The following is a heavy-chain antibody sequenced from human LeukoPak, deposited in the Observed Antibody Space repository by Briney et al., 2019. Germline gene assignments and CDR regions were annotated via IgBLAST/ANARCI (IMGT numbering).Heavy chain of an antibody. V-gene: IGHV3-21*01. CDR2: ISSSSSYI. D-gene: IGHD1-1*01. Sequence: PGGSLRLPCAASGFTFSSYSMNWVRQAPGKGLEWVSSISSSSSYIYYADSVKGRFTISRDNAKNSLYLQMNSLRAEDTAVYYCAREVWNASLYFDYWGQGTLVTVSS. CDR1: GFTFSSYS. CDR3: AREVWNASLYFDY. J-gene: IGHJ4*02.